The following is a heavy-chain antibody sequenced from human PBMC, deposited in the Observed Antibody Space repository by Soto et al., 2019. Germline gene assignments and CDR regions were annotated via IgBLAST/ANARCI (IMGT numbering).Heavy chain of an antibody. CDR3: ATLGLTGYCSGGSCSGVLDY. CDR1: GYTLTELS. J-gene: IGHJ4*02. Sequence: GASVKVSCKVSGYTLTELSMHWVRQAPGKGLEWMGGFDPEDGETIYAQEFQGRVTMTEDTSTDTAYMELSSLRSEDTAVYYCATLGLTGYCSGGSCSGVLDYWGQGTLVTVSS. D-gene: IGHD2-15*01. V-gene: IGHV1-24*01. CDR2: FDPEDGET.